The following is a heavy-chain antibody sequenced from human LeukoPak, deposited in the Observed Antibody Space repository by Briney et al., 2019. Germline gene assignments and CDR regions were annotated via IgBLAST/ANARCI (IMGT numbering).Heavy chain of an antibody. Sequence: GSSVKVSCKASGGTFSSYTISWVRQAPGQGLEWMGRIIPILGIANYAQKFQGRVTITADKSTSTAYMELSSLGSEDTAVYYCATYCSSTSCFGHFDYWGQGTLVTVSS. CDR3: ATYCSSTSCFGHFDY. CDR1: GGTFSSYT. V-gene: IGHV1-69*02. CDR2: IIPILGIA. J-gene: IGHJ4*02. D-gene: IGHD2-2*01.